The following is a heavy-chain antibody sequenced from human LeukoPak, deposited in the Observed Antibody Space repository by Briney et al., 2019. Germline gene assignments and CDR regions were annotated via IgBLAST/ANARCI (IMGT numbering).Heavy chain of an antibody. V-gene: IGHV4-34*04. CDR1: GGAFSGYY. Sequence: SETLCLSCAVYGGAFSGYYWSWVRQPPGKGLEWVGEINNSVSTNNNASLTSRDSISVDTSRNQFSLKLSSVTPADTAVSYCGRVSRYYYGSGGIGWSEPRGERTLVTVSS. D-gene: IGHD3-10*01. CDR2: INNSVST. CDR3: GRVSRYYYGSGGIGWSEP. J-gene: IGHJ5*02.